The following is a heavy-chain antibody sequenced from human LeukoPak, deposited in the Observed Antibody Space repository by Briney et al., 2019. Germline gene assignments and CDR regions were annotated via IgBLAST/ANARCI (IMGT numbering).Heavy chain of an antibody. CDR2: MSSDSYI. CDR3: ARNYYYYMDV. J-gene: IGHJ6*03. CDR1: GFTFNSYN. Sequence: GGSLRLSCAASGFTFNSYNMNWVRQAPGKGLEWVSSMSSDSYIYYADSVKGRFTIPRDNAKNSLYLQMNSLRAEDTAVYYCARNYYYYMDVWGKGTTVTVSS. V-gene: IGHV3-21*01.